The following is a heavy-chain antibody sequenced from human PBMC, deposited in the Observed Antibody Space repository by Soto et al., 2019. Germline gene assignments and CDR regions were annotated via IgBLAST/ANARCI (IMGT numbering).Heavy chain of an antibody. CDR3: ARDLLVGYHP. CDR2: IAYDGSHK. J-gene: IGHJ5*02. Sequence: QVQLVESGGGVVQPGRSLRLSCAASGFTFSSYAMHWVRQAPGKGLEWVAVIAYDGSHKYYANSVKGRFTSPRDNYKKTLYLQIKRLVAEDNVLYYCARDLLVGYHPLGQGTLVTVSS. D-gene: IGHD5-18*01. CDR1: GFTFSSYA. V-gene: IGHV3-30*14.